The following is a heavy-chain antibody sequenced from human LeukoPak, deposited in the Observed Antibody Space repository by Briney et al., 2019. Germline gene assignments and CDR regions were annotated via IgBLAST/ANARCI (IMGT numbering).Heavy chain of an antibody. V-gene: IGHV4-59*12. Sequence: PSETLSLTCTVSGGSISSYYWSWIRQPPGKGLEWIGYIYYSGSTNYNPSLKSRVTMSVDTSKNQFSLKLSSVTAADTAVYYCARIGYCSSTSCYVLAFDIWGQGTMVTVSS. J-gene: IGHJ3*02. CDR2: IYYSGST. CDR1: GGSISSYY. D-gene: IGHD2-2*01. CDR3: ARIGYCSSTSCYVLAFDI.